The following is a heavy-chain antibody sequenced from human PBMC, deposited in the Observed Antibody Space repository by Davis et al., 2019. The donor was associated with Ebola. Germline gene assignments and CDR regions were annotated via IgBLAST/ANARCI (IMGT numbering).Heavy chain of an antibody. D-gene: IGHD3-16*01. J-gene: IGHJ4*02. CDR2: ISYDGSEK. CDR3: AKASTSWYVWIDS. CDR1: GFTFSRFG. V-gene: IGHV3-30*18. Sequence: GESLKISCAASGFTFSRFGMHWVRQAPGKGLEWVASISYDGSEKFSADSVKGRFTISRDNSKNTLYLQMNSLRPEDTAVYYCAKASTSWYVWIDSWGQGTLVTVSS.